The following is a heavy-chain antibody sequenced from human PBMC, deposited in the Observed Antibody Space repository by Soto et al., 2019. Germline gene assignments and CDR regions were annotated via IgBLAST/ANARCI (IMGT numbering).Heavy chain of an antibody. Sequence: GGSLRLSCAASGFTFSSYSMNWVRQAPGKGLEWVSYISSSSSTIYYADSVKGRFTISRDNAKNSLYLQMNSLRAEDTAVYYCAKDFSQQRWNYFDYWGQGTQVTVSS. CDR2: ISSSSSTI. V-gene: IGHV3-48*01. CDR3: AKDFSQQRWNYFDY. J-gene: IGHJ4*02. CDR1: GFTFSSYS. D-gene: IGHD6-13*01.